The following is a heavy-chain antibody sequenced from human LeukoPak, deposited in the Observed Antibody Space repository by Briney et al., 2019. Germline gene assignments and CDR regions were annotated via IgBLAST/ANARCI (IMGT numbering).Heavy chain of an antibody. V-gene: IGHV4-39*07. CDR1: GGSISSSSYY. CDR2: IYYSGST. D-gene: IGHD1-26*01. J-gene: IGHJ4*02. Sequence: SSETLSLTCTVSGGSISSSSYYWGWIRQPPGKGLEWIGSIYYSGSTYYNPSLKSRVTISVDTSKNQFSLKLSSVTAADTAVYYCARGKWEVRFDSWGQGTLVTVSS. CDR3: ARGKWEVRFDS.